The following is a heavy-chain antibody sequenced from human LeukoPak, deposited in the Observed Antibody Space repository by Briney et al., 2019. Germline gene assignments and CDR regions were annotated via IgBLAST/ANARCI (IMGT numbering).Heavy chain of an antibody. D-gene: IGHD3-10*01. CDR3: ASRIWFGESH. V-gene: IGHV3-48*04. CDR2: ISSSGSTI. Sequence: GGSLRLSCAASGFTFSSYSMNWVRQAPGKGLEWVSYISSSGSTIYYADSVKGRFTISRDNAKNSLYLQMNSLRAEDTAVYYCASRIWFGESHWGQGTLVTVSS. J-gene: IGHJ4*02. CDR1: GFTFSSYS.